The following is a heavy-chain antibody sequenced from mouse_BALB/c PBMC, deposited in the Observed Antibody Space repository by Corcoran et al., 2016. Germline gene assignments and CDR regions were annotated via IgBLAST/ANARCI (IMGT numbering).Heavy chain of an antibody. CDR1: GYTFTSYV. J-gene: IGHJ4*01. D-gene: IGHD2-14*01. Sequence: EVQLQQSGPELVKPGASVKMSCKASGYTFTSYVMHWVKQKPGQGLEWIGYINPYNDGTKYNEKFKGKATLTSDKSSSTAYMELSSLTSEDSAVYYCARGKVRLAMDYWGQGTSVTVSS. CDR2: INPYNDGT. CDR3: ARGKVRLAMDY. V-gene: IGHV1S136*01.